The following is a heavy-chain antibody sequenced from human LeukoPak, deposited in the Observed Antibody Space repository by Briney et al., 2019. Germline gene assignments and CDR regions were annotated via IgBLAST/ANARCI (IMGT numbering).Heavy chain of an antibody. CDR3: AIIVGIPGYFDY. D-gene: IGHD1-14*01. CDR1: GGSISSNH. V-gene: IGHV3-53*01. Sequence: ETLSLTCTVSGGSISSNHLTWVRQAPGKGLEWVSVVYSGDSTYYADSVKGRFIISRDNSKNTVYLQMNSLRVEDTAVYYCAIIVGIPGYFDYWGQGTLVTVSS. J-gene: IGHJ4*02. CDR2: VYSGDST.